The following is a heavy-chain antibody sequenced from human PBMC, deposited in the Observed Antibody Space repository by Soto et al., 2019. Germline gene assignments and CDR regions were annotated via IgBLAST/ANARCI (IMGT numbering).Heavy chain of an antibody. CDR3: ARGLMVRGVIIRRRAFDI. V-gene: IGHV4-34*01. Sequence: QVQLQQWGAGLLKPSETLSLTCAVYGGSFSGYYWSWIRQPPGKGLEWIGEINHSGSTNYNPSLKSRVTISVDTSKNQFSLKLSSVTAAYTAVYYCARGLMVRGVIIRRRAFDIWGQGTMVTVSS. CDR1: GGSFSGYY. CDR2: INHSGST. J-gene: IGHJ3*02. D-gene: IGHD3-10*01.